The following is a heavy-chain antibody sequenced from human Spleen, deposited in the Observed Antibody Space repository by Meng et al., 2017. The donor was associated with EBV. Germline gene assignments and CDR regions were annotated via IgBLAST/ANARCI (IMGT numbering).Heavy chain of an antibody. J-gene: IGHJ4*02. CDR3: ASESGRGYTPDY. D-gene: IGHD3-10*01. CDR2: FLPTLGAP. Sequence: HVQVVQSEAEVKRPGASVKVSCKTSGGPFRNYAISWVRQAPGQGLEWLGGFLPTLGAPNYAQKFHGRVSITADESTSTHYMDLSSLRSEDTAVYYCASESGRGYTPDYWGQGTLVTVSS. CDR1: GGPFRNYA. V-gene: IGHV1-69*01.